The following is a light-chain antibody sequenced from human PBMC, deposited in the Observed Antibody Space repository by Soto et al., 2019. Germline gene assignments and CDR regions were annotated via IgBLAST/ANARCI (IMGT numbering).Light chain of an antibody. J-gene: IGLJ1*01. CDR2: EVC. Sequence: QSALTQPASVSGSPGQSITISCTGTSSDVGGYNYVSWYQQHPGKAPKLMIYEVCNRNSGDSNRFYGSKSGNTYSVTISGLQSNDEADYYCSSYAGSSTLDAYVFGTGTKVTVL. V-gene: IGLV2-14*01. CDR3: SSYAGSSTLDAYV. CDR1: SSDVGGYNY.